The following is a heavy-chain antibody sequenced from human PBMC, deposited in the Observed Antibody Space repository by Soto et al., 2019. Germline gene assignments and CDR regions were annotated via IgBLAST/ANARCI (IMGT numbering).Heavy chain of an antibody. D-gene: IGHD2-8*01. CDR3: AVLIRDYYGMDV. Sequence: QVQLQESGPGLVKPSGTLSLTCAVSGGSISSSNWWSWVRQPPGKGLEWIGEIYQSGSTNYNPFLQSRVTISVDKSKNQFSLKLSSVTAADTAVYYCAVLIRDYYGMDVWGQGTTVTVSS. V-gene: IGHV4-4*02. CDR1: GGSISSSNW. J-gene: IGHJ6*02. CDR2: IYQSGST.